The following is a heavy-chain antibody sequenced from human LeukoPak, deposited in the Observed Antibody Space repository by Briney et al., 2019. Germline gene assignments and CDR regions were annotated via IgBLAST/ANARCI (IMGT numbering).Heavy chain of an antibody. V-gene: IGHV4-4*07. CDR3: ESTMDV. CDR2: IYTSGGT. J-gene: IGHJ6*04. CDR1: GGSISRYY. Sequence: SETLSLTCTVSGGSISRYYWSWIRQPAGKGLEWIGRIYTSGGTNYNPSLKSRVTMSVDTSKNQFSLKLSSVTAADTAVYDCESTMDVWGKGTTVTVSS.